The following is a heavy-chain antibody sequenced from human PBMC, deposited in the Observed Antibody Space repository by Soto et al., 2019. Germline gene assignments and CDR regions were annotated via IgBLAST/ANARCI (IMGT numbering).Heavy chain of an antibody. Sequence: LKISCQCSGYTFSNFWIAWVRQLPGKGLEYMGIIYPGDSETRYSPSFHGKVTISADRSIGTAYLQWSSLEASDSAFYFCARSPRSSPYFDYWGQGALVTVSS. J-gene: IGHJ4*02. CDR3: ARSPRSSPYFDY. CDR1: GYTFSNFW. D-gene: IGHD6-13*01. CDR2: IYPGDSET. V-gene: IGHV5-51*01.